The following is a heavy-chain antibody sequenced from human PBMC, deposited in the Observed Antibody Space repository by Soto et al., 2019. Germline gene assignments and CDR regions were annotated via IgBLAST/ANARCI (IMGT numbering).Heavy chain of an antibody. D-gene: IGHD3-10*01. J-gene: IGHJ6*03. CDR2: ISGSGGST. CDR1: GFTFSSYA. V-gene: IGHV3-23*01. CDR3: AKDPGVDAFYYGSGSYPPRGISRRLSHSAKLIENYYYYYMDV. Sequence: GGSLRLSCAASGFTFSSYAMSWVRQAPGKGLEWVSAISGSGGSTYYADSVKGRFTISRDNSKNTLYLQMNSLRAEDTAVYYCAKDPGVDAFYYGSGSYPPRGISRRLSHSAKLIENYYYYYMDVWGKGTTVTVSS.